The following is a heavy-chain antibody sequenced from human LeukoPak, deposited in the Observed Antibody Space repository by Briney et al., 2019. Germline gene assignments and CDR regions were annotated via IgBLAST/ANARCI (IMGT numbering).Heavy chain of an antibody. CDR2: IYYSGST. CDR1: GGSISSSSYY. CDR3: ARAAYYDTLTGYYGTHAFDI. J-gene: IGHJ3*02. Sequence: SETLSLTCTVSGGSISSSSYYWGWIRQPPGKGLEWIGSIYYSGSTYYNPSLKSRVTISVDTSKNQFSLKLSSVTAADTAVYYCARAAYYDTLTGYYGTHAFDIWGQGTMVTVSS. V-gene: IGHV4-39*07. D-gene: IGHD3-9*01.